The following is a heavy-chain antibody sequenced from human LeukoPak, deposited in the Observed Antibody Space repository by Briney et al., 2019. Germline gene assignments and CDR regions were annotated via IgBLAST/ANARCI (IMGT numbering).Heavy chain of an antibody. CDR2: IYYSGST. Sequence: SETLSLTCVVSGGSVSGYYWGWIRQPPGKGLEWIGYIYYSGSTNYNPSLKSRVTISVDTSKNQFSLKLSSVTAADTAVYYCARHSTGGFDYWGQGTLVTVSS. D-gene: IGHD6-19*01. CDR3: ARHSTGGFDY. V-gene: IGHV4-59*02. J-gene: IGHJ4*02. CDR1: GGSVSGYY.